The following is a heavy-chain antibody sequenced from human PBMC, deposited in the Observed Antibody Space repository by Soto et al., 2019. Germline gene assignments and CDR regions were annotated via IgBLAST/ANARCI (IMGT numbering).Heavy chain of an antibody. J-gene: IGHJ4*02. CDR3: ARGGYNWNSFQIWDY. CDR1: GFTFSSYG. D-gene: IGHD1-7*01. V-gene: IGHV3-33*01. Sequence: GGSLRLSCAASGFTFSSYGMHWVRQAPGKGLEWVAVIWYDGSNKYYADSVKGRFTISRDNSKNTLYLQMNSLRAEDTAVYYCARGGYNWNSFQIWDYWGQGTLVTVSS. CDR2: IWYDGSNK.